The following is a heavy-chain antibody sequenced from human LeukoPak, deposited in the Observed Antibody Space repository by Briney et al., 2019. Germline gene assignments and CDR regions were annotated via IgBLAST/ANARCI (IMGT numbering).Heavy chain of an antibody. J-gene: IGHJ3*02. V-gene: IGHV3-7*03. CDR2: IKPDGSGK. Sequence: GGSLRLSCAASGFAFSSYWMTWVRQAPGKGQEWVANIKPDGSGKNYVDSVKGRFTISRDNAKNSLYLQMKGLRVEDTAVYYCARGPTDIVVVVAAKDNAFDIWGQGTMVTVSS. CDR1: GFAFSSYW. D-gene: IGHD2-15*01. CDR3: ARGPTDIVVVVAAKDNAFDI.